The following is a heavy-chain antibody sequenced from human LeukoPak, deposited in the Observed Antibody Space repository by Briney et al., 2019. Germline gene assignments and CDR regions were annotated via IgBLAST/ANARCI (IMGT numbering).Heavy chain of an antibody. V-gene: IGHV1-46*01. Sequence: ASVKVSCKASGYTFTIFHIHWVRQAPGQGLEWMGTINPSDGSTSYAQKFQGRVTMTSDRSTSTVAMDLSSLRSDDTAVYYCARESTFRLLRNVSDIWGQGTIVTVPS. CDR1: GYTFTIFH. CDR3: ARESTFRLLRNVSDI. D-gene: IGHD5-12*01. J-gene: IGHJ3*02. CDR2: INPSDGST.